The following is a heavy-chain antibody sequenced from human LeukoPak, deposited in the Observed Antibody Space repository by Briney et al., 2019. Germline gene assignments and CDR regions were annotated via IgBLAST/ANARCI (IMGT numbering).Heavy chain of an antibody. CDR2: TYYRSKWYN. Sequence: SQTLSLTCVISGDSVSSNSAAWRWIRQSPSRGLEWLGRTYYRSKWYNDYAVSLKSRITINPDTSKNQFSLHLNSVTPEDTAVYYCARIGDDYNYYFVYWGQGTLVTVSS. CDR1: GDSVSSNSAA. J-gene: IGHJ4*02. D-gene: IGHD5-24*01. CDR3: ARIGDDYNYYFVY. V-gene: IGHV6-1*01.